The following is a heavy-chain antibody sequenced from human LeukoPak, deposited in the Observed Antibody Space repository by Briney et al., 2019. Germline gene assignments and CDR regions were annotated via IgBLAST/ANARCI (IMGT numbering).Heavy chain of an antibody. V-gene: IGHV3-30-3*01. J-gene: IGHJ4*02. CDR2: TSYDGIHK. D-gene: IGHD3-10*01. CDR3: ARDNTYGSGTKD. Sequence: GGSLRLSCVASGFSFGTNAMHWVRQAPGKGLEWVAVTSYDGIHKYYADSVKGRFTISRDTAKNTLYLQMNSLRAEDSAVYYCARDNTYGSGTKDWGQGTLVTVSS. CDR1: GFSFGTNA.